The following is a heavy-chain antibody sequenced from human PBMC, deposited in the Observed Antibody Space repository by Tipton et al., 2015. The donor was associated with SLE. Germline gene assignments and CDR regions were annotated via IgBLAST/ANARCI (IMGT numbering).Heavy chain of an antibody. V-gene: IGHV3-21*01. CDR2: IISSSSYI. CDR1: GFTFSSYD. Sequence: SLRLSCAASGFTFSSYDMHWVRQAPGKGLEWVSSIISSSSYIYYADSVKGRFTISRDNAKNSLYLQMNSLRAEDTAVYYCAREFCSGGSCYSQWFDPWGQGTLVTVSS. CDR3: AREFCSGGSCYSQWFDP. J-gene: IGHJ5*02. D-gene: IGHD2-15*01.